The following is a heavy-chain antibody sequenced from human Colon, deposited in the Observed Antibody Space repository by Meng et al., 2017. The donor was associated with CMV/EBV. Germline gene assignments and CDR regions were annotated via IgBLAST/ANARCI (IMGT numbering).Heavy chain of an antibody. Sequence: GESLKISCAASGFTFSSYSMNWVRQAPGKGLEWVSSISSSSNYIYYADSVKGRFTISRDNAKNSLYLQMNSLRAEDTAVYYCARSWSGYTYYFDYWGQGTLVTVSS. CDR3: ARSWSGYTYYFDY. J-gene: IGHJ4*02. CDR2: ISSSSNYI. V-gene: IGHV3-21*01. CDR1: GFTFSSYS. D-gene: IGHD3-3*01.